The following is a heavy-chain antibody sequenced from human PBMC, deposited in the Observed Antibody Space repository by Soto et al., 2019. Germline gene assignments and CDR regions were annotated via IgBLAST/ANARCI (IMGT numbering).Heavy chain of an antibody. CDR3: ARDTGYDHDAFDI. J-gene: IGHJ3*02. Sequence: VASEKVSCKASGYSFITSYHMHWVRQAPGQGLEWMGIINPTGSMTRYSQKFQVRLTMTRVTSTATDYMELSNLTSEDTAVYFCARDTGYDHDAFDIWGQGTRVT. CDR2: INPTGSMT. CDR1: GYSFITSYH. V-gene: IGHV1-46*01. D-gene: IGHD5-12*01.